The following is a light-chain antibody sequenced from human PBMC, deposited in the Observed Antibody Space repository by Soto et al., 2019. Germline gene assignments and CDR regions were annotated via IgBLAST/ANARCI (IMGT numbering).Light chain of an antibody. CDR1: QSISSW. J-gene: IGKJ1*01. CDR3: LQHYIYPPT. CDR2: KAS. Sequence: DIQLTQSPSTLSASVGDRVTITCRASQSISSWLAWYQQKPGKALKLLIYKASGLESGVPSRFSGSGSGTDFTLTISSLQPDDFATYYCLQHYIYPPTFGQGTKVDIK. V-gene: IGKV1-5*03.